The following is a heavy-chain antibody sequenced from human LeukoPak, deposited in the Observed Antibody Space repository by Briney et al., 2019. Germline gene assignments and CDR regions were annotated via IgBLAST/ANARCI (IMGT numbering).Heavy chain of an antibody. CDR3: AKTYVDTTFFDS. J-gene: IGHJ4*02. Sequence: GGSLRLSCVASGFSFSNYAINWVRQAPGKGLEWVSAISGSGGTIFYAGSVKGRFAIPRDNSKNTLYLQMTSLRAEDTAVYYCAKTYVDTTFFDSWGQGTRVTVSS. CDR2: ISGSGGTI. D-gene: IGHD5-18*01. CDR1: GFSFSNYA. V-gene: IGHV3-23*01.